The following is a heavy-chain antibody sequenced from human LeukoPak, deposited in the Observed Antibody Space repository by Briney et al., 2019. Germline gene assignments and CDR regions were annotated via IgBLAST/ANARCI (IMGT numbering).Heavy chain of an antibody. J-gene: IGHJ4*02. CDR1: GFTFSSYA. D-gene: IGHD3-10*01. CDR2: TSGSGGST. V-gene: IGHV3-23*01. CDR3: AKTVRITMVRGVITPPYFDY. Sequence: GGSLRLSCAASGFTFSSYAMSWVRQAPGKGLEWVSATSGSGGSTYYADSVKGRFTISRDNSKNTLYLQMNSLRAEDTAVYYCAKTVRITMVRGVITPPYFDYWGQGTLVTVSS.